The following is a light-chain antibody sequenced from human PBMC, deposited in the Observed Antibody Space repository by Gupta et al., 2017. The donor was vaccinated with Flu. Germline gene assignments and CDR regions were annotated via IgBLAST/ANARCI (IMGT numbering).Light chain of an antibody. CDR1: SSNIGAGYD. CDR2: GNS. V-gene: IGLV1-40*01. J-gene: IGLJ2*01. CDR3: QSYDSSLSSV. Sequence: RVTISCTGSSSNIGAGYDVHWYQQLPGTAPKLLIYGNSKRPSGVPDRFSGSKSGTSASLAITGLQAEDEADYYCQSYDSSLSSVFGGGTKLTVL.